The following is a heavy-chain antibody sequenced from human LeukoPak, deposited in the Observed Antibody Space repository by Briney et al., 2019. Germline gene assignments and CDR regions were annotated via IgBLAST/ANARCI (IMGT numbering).Heavy chain of an antibody. D-gene: IGHD3-16*01. CDR1: GFTFSSYS. CDR2: IYTSSSTI. J-gene: IGHJ4*02. CDR3: ARSGGGEYSFDY. Sequence: GGSLRLSCAASGFTFSSYSMNWVRQAPGKGLEWVSYIYTSSSTIYYADSVKGRFTISRDNARNSLYLQMNSLRAEDTAVYYCARSGGGEYSFDYWGQGTLVTVSS. V-gene: IGHV3-48*04.